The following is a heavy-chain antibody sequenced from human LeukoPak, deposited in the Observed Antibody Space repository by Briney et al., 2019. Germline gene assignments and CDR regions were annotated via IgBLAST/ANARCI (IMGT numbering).Heavy chain of an antibody. V-gene: IGHV3-74*01. CDR3: ARGTAETAGIDY. CDR2: INIDGTDT. Sequence: GGSLTLSCAASGFNFSNFWMHWVRQRPGRGPEWISHINIDGTDTTYGDSAKGRFTVSRDNAKNTLFLQMNSLRVEDTAVYYCARGTAETAGIDYWGQGTLVTVSA. CDR1: GFNFSNFW. J-gene: IGHJ4*02. D-gene: IGHD6-13*01.